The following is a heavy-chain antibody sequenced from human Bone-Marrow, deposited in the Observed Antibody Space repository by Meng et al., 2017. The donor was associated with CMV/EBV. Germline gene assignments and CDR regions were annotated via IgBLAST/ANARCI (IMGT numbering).Heavy chain of an antibody. CDR3: ARGFLVVPAAISQGVNYYYGMDV. J-gene: IGHJ6*02. Sequence: YMHWGRQAPGQGLEWMGWNNPNSGGTNYAQKFQGRVTMTRDTSISTAYMELSRLRSDDTAVYYCARGFLVVPAAISQGVNYYYGMDVWGQGTTVTVSS. CDR2: NNPNSGGT. CDR1: Y. V-gene: IGHV1-2*02. D-gene: IGHD2-2*02.